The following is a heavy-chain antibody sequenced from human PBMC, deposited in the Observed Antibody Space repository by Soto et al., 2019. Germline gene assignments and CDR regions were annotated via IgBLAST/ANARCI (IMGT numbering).Heavy chain of an antibody. Sequence: QPGGSLRLSCAASGFTFSSYWMHWVRQAPGKGLVWVSRINSDGSSTSYADSVKGRFTISRDNAKNTLYLQMNSLRAEDTAVYYCARVASRRPIAVAGNAFDIWGQGTMVTVSS. CDR2: INSDGSST. D-gene: IGHD6-19*01. CDR1: GFTFSSYW. CDR3: ARVASRRPIAVAGNAFDI. J-gene: IGHJ3*02. V-gene: IGHV3-74*01.